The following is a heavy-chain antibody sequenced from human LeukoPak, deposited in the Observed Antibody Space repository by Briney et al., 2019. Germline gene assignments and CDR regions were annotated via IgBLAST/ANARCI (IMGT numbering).Heavy chain of an antibody. Sequence: SETLSLTCTVSGGSISSSSYYWGWIRQPPGKGLEWIGSIYYSGSTYYNPSLKSRVTISVDTSKNQFSLKLSSVTAADTAVYYCARQIAVAGTPPFFDYWGQGTLVTVSS. CDR1: GGSISSSSYY. CDR3: ARQIAVAGTPPFFDY. CDR2: IYYSGST. V-gene: IGHV4-39*07. D-gene: IGHD6-19*01. J-gene: IGHJ4*02.